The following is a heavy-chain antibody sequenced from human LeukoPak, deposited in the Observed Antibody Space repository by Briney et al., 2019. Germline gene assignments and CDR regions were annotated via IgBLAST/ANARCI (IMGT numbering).Heavy chain of an antibody. J-gene: IGHJ4*02. V-gene: IGHV1-69*04. CDR3: ARERYNWNSAVPCYFDY. CDR1: GGTFSSYA. Sequence: ASVRVSCKASGGTFSSYAISWVRQAPGQGLEWMGRIIPILGIANCAQKFQGRVTITADKSTSTAYMELSSLRSEDTAVYYCARERYNWNSAVPCYFDYWGQGTLVTVSS. CDR2: IIPILGIA. D-gene: IGHD1-7*01.